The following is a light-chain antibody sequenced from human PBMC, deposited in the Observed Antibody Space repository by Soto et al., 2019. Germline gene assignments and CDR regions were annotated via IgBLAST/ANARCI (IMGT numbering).Light chain of an antibody. V-gene: IGKV3-11*01. CDR2: DAS. CDR1: QSVSSY. Sequence: EIVLTQSPATLSLSPGERATVSCRASQSVSSYLAWYQQKPGQAPRLLIYDASNRATGIPARFSGGGSGTDFTFTISSLEPEDFAVYYCQQRFNWPRFTFGQGTMLEIK. J-gene: IGKJ2*01. CDR3: QQRFNWPRFT.